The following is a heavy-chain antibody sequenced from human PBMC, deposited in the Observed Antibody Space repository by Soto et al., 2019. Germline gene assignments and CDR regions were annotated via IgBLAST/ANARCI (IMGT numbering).Heavy chain of an antibody. CDR1: GFTFSSYA. CDR3: AREHSSSWGKYYYYGMDV. D-gene: IGHD6-13*01. Sequence: QVQLVESGGGVVQPGRSLRLSCAASGFTFSSYAMHWVRQAPGKGLEWVAVISYDGSNKYYADSVKGRFTISRDNSKNTLYLQMNSLRAEDTAVYYCAREHSSSWGKYYYYGMDVWGQGTTVTVSS. J-gene: IGHJ6*02. V-gene: IGHV3-30-3*01. CDR2: ISYDGSNK.